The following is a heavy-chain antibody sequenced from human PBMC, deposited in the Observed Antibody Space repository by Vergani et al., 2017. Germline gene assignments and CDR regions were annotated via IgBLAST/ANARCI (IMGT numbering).Heavy chain of an antibody. CDR2: IWYDGSNK. Sequence: QVQLVESEGGVVQPGRSLTLSCVASGFTFSSHGMHWVRQAPGKGLEWVAVIWYDGSNKYYGDSVKGRLTISRDNSKNTLYLQMNSLRVEETAVYYCARWGNEKRLDSWGQGTLVTVSS. CDR3: ARWGNEKRLDS. CDR1: GFTFSSHG. J-gene: IGHJ5*01. V-gene: IGHV3-33*01. D-gene: IGHD1-1*01.